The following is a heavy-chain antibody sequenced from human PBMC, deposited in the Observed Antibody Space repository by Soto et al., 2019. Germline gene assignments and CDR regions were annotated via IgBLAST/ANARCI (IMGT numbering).Heavy chain of an antibody. CDR1: GYSFTSYW. CDR2: IYPGDSDT. J-gene: IGHJ6*02. Sequence: GESLKISCKGSGYSFTSYWIGWVRQMPGKGLEGMGIIYPGDSDTRYSPSFQGQVTISADKSISTAYLQWSSLKASDTAMYYCARGSGSYPYYYYGMDVWGQGTTVTVSS. V-gene: IGHV5-51*01. D-gene: IGHD1-26*01. CDR3: ARGSGSYPYYYYGMDV.